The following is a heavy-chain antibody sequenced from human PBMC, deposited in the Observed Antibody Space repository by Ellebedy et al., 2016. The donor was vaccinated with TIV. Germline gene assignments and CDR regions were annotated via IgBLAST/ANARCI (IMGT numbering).Heavy chain of an antibody. J-gene: IGHJ4*02. CDR1: GSGFTNAW. Sequence: GGSLRLSXAAPGSGFTNAWMSWVRQAPGKGLEWVGRIKSKTEGGTADYAAPVKGRFTISRDDSKSTLYLQMNSLQTEDTAVYYCTSHRYWGQGTLVTVSS. CDR2: IKSKTEGGTA. V-gene: IGHV3-15*01. CDR3: TSHRY.